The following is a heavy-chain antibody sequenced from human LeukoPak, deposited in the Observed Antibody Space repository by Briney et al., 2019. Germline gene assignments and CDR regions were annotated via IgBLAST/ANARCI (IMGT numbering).Heavy chain of an antibody. CDR1: AFTFIKFW. CDR2: IKEDGSEK. CDR3: ASGRQLGY. J-gene: IGHJ4*02. V-gene: IGHV3-7*01. Sequence: GRSLTLSCAPSAFTFIKFWMSWVRQAPGRGLEWVANIKEDGSEKNYVDSVKGRFTISRDNARNSLYLQMNSLRAEDTAVYYCASGRQLGYWGQGTLVTVSS. D-gene: IGHD6-13*01.